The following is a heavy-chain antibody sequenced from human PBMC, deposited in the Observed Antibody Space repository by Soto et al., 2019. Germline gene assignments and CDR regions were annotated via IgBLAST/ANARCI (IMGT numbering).Heavy chain of an antibody. Sequence: SQTLSLTCAISGDSVSSNSAAWNWIRQSPSRGLEWLGRTYYRSKWYNDYAVSVKSRITINPDTSKNQFSLQLNSVTPEDTAVYYCAREAMVRGVIIYWFDPWGQGTLVTVSS. CDR1: GDSVSSNSAA. CDR2: TYYRSKWYN. CDR3: AREAMVRGVIIYWFDP. V-gene: IGHV6-1*01. J-gene: IGHJ5*02. D-gene: IGHD3-10*01.